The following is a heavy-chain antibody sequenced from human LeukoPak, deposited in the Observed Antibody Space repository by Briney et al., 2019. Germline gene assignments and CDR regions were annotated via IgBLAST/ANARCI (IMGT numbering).Heavy chain of an antibody. CDR2: IIPIFGTA. CDR1: GYTFTSYG. J-gene: IGHJ6*03. D-gene: IGHD3-10*01. Sequence: SVKVSCKASGYTFTSYGISWVRQAPGQGLEWMGGIIPIFGTANYAQKFQGRVTITANESTSTAYMELSSLRSEDTAVYYCARDRVLSRSAMDVWGKGTTVTVSS. V-gene: IGHV1-69*13. CDR3: ARDRVLSRSAMDV.